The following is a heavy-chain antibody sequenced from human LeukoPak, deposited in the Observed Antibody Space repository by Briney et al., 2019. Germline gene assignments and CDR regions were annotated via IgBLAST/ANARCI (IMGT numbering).Heavy chain of an antibody. CDR1: GFTFSSSA. D-gene: IGHD3-3*01. J-gene: IGHJ6*02. CDR3: ARGTDTKPFWSGYWVDV. V-gene: IGHV3-30*03. CDR2: ISYDESNK. Sequence: GGSLRLSCAASGFTFSSSAMPWVRQAPGKGLEWVAVISYDESNKYYADSVKGRFTISRDNSKNTLYLQMNSLRGEDTAVYYCARGTDTKPFWSGYWVDVWGQGTTVTVSS.